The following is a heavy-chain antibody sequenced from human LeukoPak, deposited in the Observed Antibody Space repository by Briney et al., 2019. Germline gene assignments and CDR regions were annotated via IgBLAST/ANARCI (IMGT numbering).Heavy chain of an antibody. CDR3: ARDLVKYNWNYWFDP. D-gene: IGHD1-7*01. CDR1: GFTFSSYE. Sequence: GGSLRLSCAASGFTFSSYEMNWVRQAPGKGLEWVSSISSSSSYIYYADSVKGRFTISGDNAKNSLYLQMNSLRAEDTAVYYCARDLVKYNWNYWFDPWGQGTLVTVSS. V-gene: IGHV3-21*01. J-gene: IGHJ5*02. CDR2: ISSSSSYI.